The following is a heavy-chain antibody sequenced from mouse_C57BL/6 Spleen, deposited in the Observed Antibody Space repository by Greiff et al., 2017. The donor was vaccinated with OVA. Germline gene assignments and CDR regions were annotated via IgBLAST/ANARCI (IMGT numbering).Heavy chain of an antibody. CDR3: ARGDSSFFDY. J-gene: IGHJ2*01. CDR2: INPNNGGT. D-gene: IGHD2-12*01. V-gene: IGHV1-22*01. CDR1: GYTFTDYN. Sequence: DVKLQESGPELVKPGASVKMSCKASGYTFTDYNMHWVKQSHGKSLEWIGYINPNNGGTSYNQKFKGKATLTVNKSSSTAYMELRSLTSEDSAVYYCARGDSSFFDYWGQGTTLTVSS.